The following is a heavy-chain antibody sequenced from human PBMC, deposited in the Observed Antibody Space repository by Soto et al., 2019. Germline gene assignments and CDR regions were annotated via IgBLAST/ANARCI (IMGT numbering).Heavy chain of an antibody. CDR2: IYPGDSDT. Sequence: GESLKISCKGSGYSFTSYWIGWVRQMPGKGLEWMGIIYPGDSDTRYSPSFQGQVTISADKSISTAYLQWSSLKPSDTAMYYCARSSGGSWHGGYYFDYWGQGTLVTVSS. CDR3: ARSSGGSWHGGYYFDY. D-gene: IGHD2-15*01. J-gene: IGHJ4*02. CDR1: GYSFTSYW. V-gene: IGHV5-51*01.